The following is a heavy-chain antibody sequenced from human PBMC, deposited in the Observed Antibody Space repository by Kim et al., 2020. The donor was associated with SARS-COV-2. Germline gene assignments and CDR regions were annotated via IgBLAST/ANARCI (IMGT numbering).Heavy chain of an antibody. Sequence: STSYAQKFQGRVTMTRDTSTSTVYMELSSLRSEDTAVYYCAREDSSGYYPWGQGTLVTVSS. V-gene: IGHV1-46*01. CDR2: ST. CDR3: AREDSSGYYP. D-gene: IGHD3-22*01. J-gene: IGHJ5*02.